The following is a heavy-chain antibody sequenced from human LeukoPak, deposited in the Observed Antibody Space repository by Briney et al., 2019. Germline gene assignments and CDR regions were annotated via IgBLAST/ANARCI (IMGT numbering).Heavy chain of an antibody. J-gene: IGHJ5*02. CDR1: GGSISRYY. CDR2: IYHSGSS. D-gene: IGHD3-3*01. CDR3: ARVDTDYDFWSGYPMYNWFDP. V-gene: IGHV4-59*12. Sequence: SETLSLTCTVSGGSISRYYWSWIRQPPGKGLEWIGYIYHSGSSNYNPSLKSRVTMSVDTSKNQFSLKLSSVTAADTAVYYCARVDTDYDFWSGYPMYNWFDPWGQGTLVTVSS.